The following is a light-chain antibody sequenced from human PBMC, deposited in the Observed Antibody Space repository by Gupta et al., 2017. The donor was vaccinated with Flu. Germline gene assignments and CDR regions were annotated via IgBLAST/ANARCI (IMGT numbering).Light chain of an antibody. CDR3: YSYAGTYTFV. V-gene: IGLV2-11*01. J-gene: IGLJ2*01. CDR2: DVD. Sequence: QSALTQPPSVSGSAGQSVTISCTGTSSDVGAWGFVSWYQQHPGRAPKAIIYDVDRRPSGVPDRFSGAKVGNTASLTISGLQADDEADYYCYSYAGTYTFVFGGGTRLTVL. CDR1: SSDVGAWGF.